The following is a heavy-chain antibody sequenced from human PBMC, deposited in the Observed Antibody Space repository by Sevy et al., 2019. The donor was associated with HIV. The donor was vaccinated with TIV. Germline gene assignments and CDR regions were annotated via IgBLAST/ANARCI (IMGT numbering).Heavy chain of an antibody. CDR2: IKQDGSEQ. D-gene: IGHD3-16*01. CDR1: GFTFSSHG. Sequence: GGSLRLSCAASGFTFSSHGMNWIRQGPGKGLEWVANIKQDGSEQYYVDSVKGRFTISRDNAKDSLYLEMNTLRAEDQKEYCCAKSGGETWGQGTLVTVSS. CDR3: AKSGGET. J-gene: IGHJ5*02. V-gene: IGHV3-7*01.